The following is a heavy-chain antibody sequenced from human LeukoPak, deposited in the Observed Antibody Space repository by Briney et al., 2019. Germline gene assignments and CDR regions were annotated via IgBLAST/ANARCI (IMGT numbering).Heavy chain of an antibody. V-gene: IGHV1-3*01. CDR2: INAGNGNT. J-gene: IGHJ6*02. D-gene: IGHD5-18*01. Sequence: ASVKVSCKASVYTFTSYAMHWVRQAPGQRLEWMGWINAGNGNTKYSQKFQGRVTITRDTSASTAYMELSSLRSEDTAVYYCAREDPGYSYAYYYYGMDVWGQGTTVTVSS. CDR3: AREDPGYSYAYYYYGMDV. CDR1: VYTFTSYA.